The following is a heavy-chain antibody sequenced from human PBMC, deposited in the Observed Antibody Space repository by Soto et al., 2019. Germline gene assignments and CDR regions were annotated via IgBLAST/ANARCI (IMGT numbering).Heavy chain of an antibody. CDR1: GITFSSYS. D-gene: IGHD3-3*01. CDR2: ISSSSSYI. Sequence: AGGSLRLSCAVSGITFSSYSMNWVRQAPGKGLEWVSSISSSSSYIYYADSVKGRFTISRDNAKNSLYLQMNSLRAEDTAVYYCARVAHGITIFGVVIKGPDWYYYYGMDVWGQGTTVTVS. CDR3: ARVAHGITIFGVVIKGPDWYYYYGMDV. J-gene: IGHJ6*02. V-gene: IGHV3-21*01.